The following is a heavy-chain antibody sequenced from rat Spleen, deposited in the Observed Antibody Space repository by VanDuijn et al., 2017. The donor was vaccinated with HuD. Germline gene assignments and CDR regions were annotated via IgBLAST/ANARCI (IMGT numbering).Heavy chain of an antibody. CDR1: GYSITSSYR. J-gene: IGHJ3*01. CDR3: ARSDGVHYYLPFAD. D-gene: IGHD1-12*02. Sequence: EVQLQESGPGLVKPSQSLSLTCSVTGYSITSSYRWNWIRKFPGNKLEWMGYIDNGGSTNYNPSLKSRISITRDTSKNQFFVQVNSITTEDTATYYCARSDGVHYYLPFADWGQGTLVTVSS. CDR2: IDNGGST. V-gene: IGHV3-3*01.